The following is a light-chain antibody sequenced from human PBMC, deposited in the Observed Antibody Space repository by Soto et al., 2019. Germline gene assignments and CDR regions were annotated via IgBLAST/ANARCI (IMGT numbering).Light chain of an antibody. J-gene: IGKJ1*01. CDR2: DAS. CDR1: QTISSW. Sequence: DMQMTQSRSTLHPCGGYRLTITCRVSQTISSWLDWYQQKPGEAPKLLIYDASSLDSGVPSRFSGGGCGTEFTITISWLQDDYAETYCCQQYNSYWTFGQGTKVDIK. CDR3: QQYNSYWT. V-gene: IGKV1-5*01.